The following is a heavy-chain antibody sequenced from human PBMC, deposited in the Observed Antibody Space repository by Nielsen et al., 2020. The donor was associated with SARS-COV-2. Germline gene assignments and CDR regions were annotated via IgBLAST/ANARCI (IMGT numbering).Heavy chain of an antibody. V-gene: IGHV4-59*13. CDR1: GGSISSYY. Sequence: LRLSCTVSGGSISSYYWSWIRQPPGKGLEWIGYIYYSGSTNYNPSLKSRVTISVDTSKNQFSLKLSSVTAADTAVYYCAREGETTGAFDIWGQGTMVTVSS. CDR3: AREGETTGAFDI. CDR2: IYYSGST. J-gene: IGHJ3*02. D-gene: IGHD3-16*01.